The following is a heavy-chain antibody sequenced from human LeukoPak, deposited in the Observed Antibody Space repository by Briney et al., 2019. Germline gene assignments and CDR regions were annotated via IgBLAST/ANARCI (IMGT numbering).Heavy chain of an antibody. CDR2: IYYSGST. CDR1: GGSISSGGYY. D-gene: IGHD1-1*01. J-gene: IGHJ5*02. CDR3: ASWNVDGENNWFDP. Sequence: PSQTLSLTCTVSGGSISSGGYYWSWIRQHPGKGLEWIGYIYYSGSTYYNPSLKSRVTISVDTSKNQFSLKLSSVTAADTAVYYCASWNVDGENNWFDPWGQGTLVTVSS. V-gene: IGHV4-31*03.